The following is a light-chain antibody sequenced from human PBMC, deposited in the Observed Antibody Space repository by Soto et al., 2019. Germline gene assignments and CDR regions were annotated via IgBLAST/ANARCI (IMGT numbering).Light chain of an antibody. Sequence: DIQMTQSPSSVSASVGDRVTITCRASQDINKWLAWYQQKPGLAPNLVIYTASRLHGGGPSRFSGSASGTDFTLTISSLQPEDVAVYYCQQYYDIPYTFGQGTRLEI. CDR2: TAS. CDR3: QQYYDIPYT. V-gene: IGKV1-12*01. CDR1: QDINKW. J-gene: IGKJ2*01.